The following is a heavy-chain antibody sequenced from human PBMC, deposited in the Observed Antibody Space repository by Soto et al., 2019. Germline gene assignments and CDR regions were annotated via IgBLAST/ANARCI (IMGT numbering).Heavy chain of an antibody. J-gene: IGHJ4*02. Sequence: PGGSLRLSCAASGFTFSRYSKNWVRQASGKGLEWVSSISGSGSYIYYADSMKGRFTISRDYAQNLLYLQMNSLRAEDTAVYYCTRGQDGYNSIDYWGQGALVTVSS. CDR3: TRGQDGYNSIDY. V-gene: IGHV3-21*01. CDR1: GFTFSRYS. CDR2: ISGSGSYI. D-gene: IGHD5-12*01.